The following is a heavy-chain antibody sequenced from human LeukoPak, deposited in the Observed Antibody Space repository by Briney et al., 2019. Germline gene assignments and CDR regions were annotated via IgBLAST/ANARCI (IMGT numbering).Heavy chain of an antibody. CDR3: ARDLARGYSYGYNASDI. CDR1: GYNFNTYG. D-gene: IGHD5-18*01. CDR2: ITAANGNT. Sequence: ASVKVSCKASGYNFNTYGIGWVRQAPRQGLEWMGWITAANGNTNYAQTVQGRVTMTTDTSTSTAYMELRSLRSDDTAVYFCARDLARGYSYGYNASDIWGQGTMVTVSS. J-gene: IGHJ3*02. V-gene: IGHV1-18*01.